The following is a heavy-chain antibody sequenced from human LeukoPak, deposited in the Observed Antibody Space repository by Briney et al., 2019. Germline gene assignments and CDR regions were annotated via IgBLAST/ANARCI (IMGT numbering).Heavy chain of an antibody. V-gene: IGHV3-7*03. CDR3: ARGSANWGFCYYFDY. Sequence: GGSLRLSCVASGFTFSSYWMSWVRQAPGKGLEWVANIKQDGSEKYYVDSVKGRFTISRDNAKNSLYLQMNSLRAEDTAVYYCARGSANWGFCYYFDYWGQGTLVTVSS. J-gene: IGHJ4*02. CDR2: IKQDGSEK. D-gene: IGHD7-27*01. CDR1: GFTFSSYW.